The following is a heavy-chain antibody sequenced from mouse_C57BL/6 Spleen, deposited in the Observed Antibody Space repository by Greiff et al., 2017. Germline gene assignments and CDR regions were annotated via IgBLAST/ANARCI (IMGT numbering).Heavy chain of an antibody. J-gene: IGHJ1*03. CDR2: INPSTGGT. CDR1: GYSFTGYY. D-gene: IGHD2-1*01. V-gene: IGHV1-42*01. CDR3: ARKGVYYGNYGWYFDV. Sequence: VQLQQSGPELVKPGASVKISCKASGYSFTGYYMNWVKQSPEKSLEWIGEINPSTGGTTYNQKFKAKATLTVDKSSSTAYMQLKSLTSEDSAVYYCARKGVYYGNYGWYFDVWGTGTTVTVSS.